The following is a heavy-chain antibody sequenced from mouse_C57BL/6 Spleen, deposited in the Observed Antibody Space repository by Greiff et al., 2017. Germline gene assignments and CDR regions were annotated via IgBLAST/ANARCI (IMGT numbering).Heavy chain of an antibody. CDR1: GYAFSSYW. Sequence: QVQLQQSGAELVKPGASVKISCKASGYAFSSYWMNWVKQRPGKGLEWIGQIYPGDGDTTYNGKFKGKATLTADKSSSTAYMQLSSLTSEDSAVYFCARGGTYYSNYVHYAMDYWGQGTSVTVSS. D-gene: IGHD2-5*01. CDR2: IYPGDGDT. V-gene: IGHV1-80*01. CDR3: ARGGTYYSNYVHYAMDY. J-gene: IGHJ4*01.